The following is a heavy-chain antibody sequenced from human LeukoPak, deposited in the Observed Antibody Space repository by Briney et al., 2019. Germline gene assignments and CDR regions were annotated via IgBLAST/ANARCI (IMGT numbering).Heavy chain of an antibody. D-gene: IGHD1-26*01. J-gene: IGHJ4*02. CDR1: GGSISSYY. V-gene: IGHV4-59*08. CDR2: IYYSGST. Sequence: SETLSLTCTVSGGSISSYYRNWIRQPPGKGLEWIGYIYYSGSTNYNPSLKSRVTISVDTSKNQFSLKLSSVTAADTAVYYCARRVRSGSPFDYWGQGTLVTVSS. CDR3: ARRVRSGSPFDY.